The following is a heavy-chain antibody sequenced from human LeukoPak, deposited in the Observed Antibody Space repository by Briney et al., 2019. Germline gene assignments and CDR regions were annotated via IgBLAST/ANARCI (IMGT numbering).Heavy chain of an antibody. J-gene: IGHJ3*02. D-gene: IGHD3-3*01. CDR2: ISAYNGNT. V-gene: IGHV1-18*01. Sequence: ASVKVSCKASGYTFTSYGISWVRQAPGQGLEWMGWISAYNGNTNYAQKLQGRVTMTTDTSTSTAYMELRSLRSDDTAVYYCARSQLPVYYDFWSGAQQHAANAFDIWGQGTMVTVSS. CDR3: ARSQLPVYYDFWSGAQQHAANAFDI. CDR1: GYTFTSYG.